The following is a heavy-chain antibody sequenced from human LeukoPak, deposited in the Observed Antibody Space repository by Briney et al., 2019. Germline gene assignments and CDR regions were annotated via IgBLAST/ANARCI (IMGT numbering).Heavy chain of an antibody. CDR3: AKEGYDFWSTYSTTHFDY. CDR2: ISGSDGST. Sequence: GGSLRLSCAASGFTFSNYAMSWVRQAPGKGLEWVSVISGSDGSTYYADSVKGRFTISRDNSKNTLYLEVSNLRAEDTAVYHCAKEGYDFWSTYSTTHFDYWGQGTLVTVSS. V-gene: IGHV3-23*01. D-gene: IGHD3-3*01. J-gene: IGHJ4*02. CDR1: GFTFSNYA.